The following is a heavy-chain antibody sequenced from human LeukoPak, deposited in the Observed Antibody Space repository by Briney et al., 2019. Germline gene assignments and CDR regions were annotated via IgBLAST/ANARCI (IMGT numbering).Heavy chain of an antibody. D-gene: IGHD5-18*01. CDR2: INPSGGST. CDR1: GYTLTELS. CDR3: ARTGGYSYGDSGHFDY. Sequence: ASVKVSCKVSGYTLTELSMHWVRQAPGQGLEWMAIINPSGGSTSHAQKFQGRVTMTRDTSTSTVYMELSSLRSEDTAVYYCARTGGYSYGDSGHFDYWGQGTLVTVSS. J-gene: IGHJ4*02. V-gene: IGHV1-46*01.